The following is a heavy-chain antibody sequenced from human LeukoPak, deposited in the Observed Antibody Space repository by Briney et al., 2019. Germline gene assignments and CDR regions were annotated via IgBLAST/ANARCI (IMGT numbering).Heavy chain of an antibody. V-gene: IGHV3-30*02. D-gene: IGHD2-2*01. J-gene: IGHJ6*02. CDR1: GFTFSSYG. Sequence: PGGSLRLSCAASGFTFSSYGMHWVRQAPGKGLEWVAFIRYDGSNKYYADSVKGRFTISRDNSKNSLYLQMNSLRAEDTAVYYCAREVRSHPGVYYYGMDVWGQGTTVTVSS. CDR2: IRYDGSNK. CDR3: AREVRSHPGVYYYGMDV.